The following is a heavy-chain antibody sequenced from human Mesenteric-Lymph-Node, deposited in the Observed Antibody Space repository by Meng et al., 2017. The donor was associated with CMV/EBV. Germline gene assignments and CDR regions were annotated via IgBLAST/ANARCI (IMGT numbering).Heavy chain of an antibody. D-gene: IGHD2-2*01. V-gene: IGHV3-74*01. CDR2: INHDGSNT. J-gene: IGHJ6*02. Sequence: GESLKISCAASGFAFSAYWMHWARQAPGKGLVWVSRINHDGSNTIYADSVKGRFTISRDNSKNTLYMQLNSLRGEDAAVYFCARERIPYCSNTRCTYGMDVWGQGTTVTVSS. CDR1: GFAFSAYW. CDR3: ARERIPYCSNTRCTYGMDV.